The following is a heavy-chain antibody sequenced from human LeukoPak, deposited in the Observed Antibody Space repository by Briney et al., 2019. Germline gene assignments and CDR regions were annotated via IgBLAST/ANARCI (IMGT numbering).Heavy chain of an antibody. J-gene: IGHJ4*02. Sequence: GGSLRLSCAASGFTFSGSAMDWVRQAPGKGLEWVAVISYDGSNKYYADSVKGRFTISRDNSKNTLYLQMNSLRTEDTAVYYCARPYGGYVDYCFDYWGQGTLVTVSS. CDR2: ISYDGSNK. V-gene: IGHV3-30-3*01. D-gene: IGHD5-12*01. CDR3: ARPYGGYVDYCFDY. CDR1: GFTFSGSA.